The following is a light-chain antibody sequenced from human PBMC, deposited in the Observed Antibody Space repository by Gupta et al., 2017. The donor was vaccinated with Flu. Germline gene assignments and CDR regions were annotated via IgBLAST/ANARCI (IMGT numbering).Light chain of an antibody. CDR3: QQYEDSPYA. CDR2: GAS. Sequence: ERASHSCRASSSGSSNSVAWYQQKPGQAPRLLIYGASSRTTGIPDRFSGSGSGTDFTLTISRLEADDAAVYYCQQYEDSPYAFGPGTKLEIK. V-gene: IGKV3-20*01. CDR1: SSGSSNS. J-gene: IGKJ2*01.